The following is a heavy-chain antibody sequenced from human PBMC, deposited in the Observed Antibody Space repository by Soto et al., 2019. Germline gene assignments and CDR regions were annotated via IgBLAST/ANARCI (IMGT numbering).Heavy chain of an antibody. CDR1: GYTFTNYY. V-gene: IGHV1-46*01. CDR2: ITPNGGST. D-gene: IGHD6-13*01. J-gene: IGHJ4*02. Sequence: QVQLVQSGAEVKNPGASVKVSCKASGYTFTNYYIHWVRQAPGQGLEWMAIITPNGGSTNYAHDFQGRATLTRDTFTNQLYMELSSLRSEDTAIYYCARGLAAVDFWGQGTLVTVSS. CDR3: ARGLAAVDF.